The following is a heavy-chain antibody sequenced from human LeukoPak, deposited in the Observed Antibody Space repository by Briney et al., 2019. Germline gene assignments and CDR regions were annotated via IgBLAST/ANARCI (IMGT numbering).Heavy chain of an antibody. D-gene: IGHD6-13*01. CDR2: IRWNSGSI. V-gene: IGHV3-9*01. CDR1: GFTFDDYA. Sequence: GRSLRLSCAASGFTFDDYAMHWVRQAPGKGLEWVSGIRWNSGSIGYADSVKGRFTISRDNSKNTLYLQMNSLRAEDTAVYYCAKDISGSWSIDYWGQGTLVTVSS. CDR3: AKDISGSWSIDY. J-gene: IGHJ4*02.